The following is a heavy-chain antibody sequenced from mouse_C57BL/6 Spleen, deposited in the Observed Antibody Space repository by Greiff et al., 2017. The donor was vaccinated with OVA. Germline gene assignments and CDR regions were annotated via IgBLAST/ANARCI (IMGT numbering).Heavy chain of an antibody. CDR2: IHPNSGST. Sequence: QVQLQHPGAELVKPGASVKLSCKASGYTFTSYWMHWVKQRPGQGLEWIGMIHPNSGSTNYNEKFKSKATLTVDKSSSTAYMQLSSLTSEDSAVYYCARIYYGYDAGYYFDYWGQGTTLTVAS. V-gene: IGHV1-64*01. CDR3: ARIYYGYDAGYYFDY. D-gene: IGHD2-2*01. J-gene: IGHJ2*01. CDR1: GYTFTSYW.